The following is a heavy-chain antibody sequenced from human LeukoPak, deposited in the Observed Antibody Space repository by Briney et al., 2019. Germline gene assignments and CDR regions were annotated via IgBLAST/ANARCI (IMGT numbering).Heavy chain of an antibody. CDR1: GGSISSYY. Sequence: PSETLSLTCTVSGGSISSYYWSWIRQPPGKGLEWIGYIYYSGSTNYNPSLKSRVTISVDTSKNQFSLKLSSVTAADTAVYYCARGSYVAYAFDIWGQGTMVTVSS. CDR2: IYYSGST. D-gene: IGHD1-26*01. J-gene: IGHJ3*02. CDR3: ARGSYVAYAFDI. V-gene: IGHV4-59*01.